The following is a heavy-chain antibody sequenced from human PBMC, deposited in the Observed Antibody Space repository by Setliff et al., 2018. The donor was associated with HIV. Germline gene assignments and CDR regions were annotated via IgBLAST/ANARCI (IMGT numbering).Heavy chain of an antibody. D-gene: IGHD1-26*01. CDR2: IRYDDTYK. V-gene: IGHV3-30*02. Sequence: QPGGSLRLSCATSGFTFSYYGMHWVRQAPGKGLEWVAFIRYDDTYKYYADSMKGRFTISRDNAKNSLYLQMNSLRADDTAVYFCARPTNIDTLYYGSQTFYMYYYGLDVWGQGTTVTVSS. J-gene: IGHJ6*02. CDR3: ARPTNIDTLYYGSQTFYMYYYGLDV. CDR1: GFTFSYYG.